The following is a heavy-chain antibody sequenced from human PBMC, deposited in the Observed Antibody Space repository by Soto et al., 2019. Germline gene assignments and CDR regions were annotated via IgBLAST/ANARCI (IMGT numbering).Heavy chain of an antibody. D-gene: IGHD6-13*01. Sequence: GGSLRLSCAASGFTFSSYWMSWVRQAPGKGLEWVANIKQDGSEKYYVDSVKGRFTISRDNAKNSLYLQMNSLRAEDTAVYYCARDPLPIGGAAAGNNWFDPWGQGTLVTVSS. CDR1: GFTFSSYW. CDR3: ARDPLPIGGAAAGNNWFDP. J-gene: IGHJ5*02. V-gene: IGHV3-7*03. CDR2: IKQDGSEK.